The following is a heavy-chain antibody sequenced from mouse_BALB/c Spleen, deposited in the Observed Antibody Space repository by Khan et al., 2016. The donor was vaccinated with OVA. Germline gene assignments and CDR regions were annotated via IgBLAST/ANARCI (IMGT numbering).Heavy chain of an antibody. D-gene: IGHD3-1*01. CDR1: GYTFTNYW. CDR3: ARWATWYFDV. Sequence: QVQLQQSGGEVVRPGTSVKITCKASGYTFTNYWLGWIKQRPGHGLEWIGDIYPGGDYTNYNEKFKGKATLIVDTSSSTANMQLSSLTSADSAVYFCARWATWYFDVWGAGTTVTVSS. CDR2: IYPGGDYT. J-gene: IGHJ1*01. V-gene: IGHV1-63*02.